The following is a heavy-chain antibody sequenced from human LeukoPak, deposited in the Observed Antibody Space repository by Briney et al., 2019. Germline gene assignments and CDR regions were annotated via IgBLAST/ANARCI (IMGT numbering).Heavy chain of an antibody. Sequence: SEILSLTCTVSGGSFSRYYWSWIRQPPGKGLEWIGYIHYSGSTNYNPSLKTRVTISVDTSKHNFSLRLSSVTAVDTAVYYCASLSGATITTYYGMDVWGQGTTVTVS. V-gene: IGHV4-59*01. D-gene: IGHD4-11*01. CDR2: IHYSGST. CDR3: ASLSGATITTYYGMDV. J-gene: IGHJ6*02. CDR1: GGSFSRYY.